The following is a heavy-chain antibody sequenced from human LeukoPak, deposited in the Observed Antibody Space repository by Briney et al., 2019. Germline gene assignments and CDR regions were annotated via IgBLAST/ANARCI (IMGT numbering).Heavy chain of an antibody. J-gene: IGHJ6*02. CDR2: IFHGGST. V-gene: IGHV4-4*02. Sequence: PSETLSLTCAVSGGSISSNNWWCWVRQPPGKGLEWIGEIFHGGSTNYNPSLKSRVTISVDKSKNQFSLKLNSVTAADTAVYYCARVPYGDYYYYYYGMDVWGQGTTVTVSS. CDR1: GGSISSNNW. D-gene: IGHD4-17*01. CDR3: ARVPYGDYYYYYYGMDV.